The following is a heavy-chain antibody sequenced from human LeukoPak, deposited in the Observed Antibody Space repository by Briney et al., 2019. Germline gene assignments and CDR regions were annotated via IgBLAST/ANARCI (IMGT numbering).Heavy chain of an antibody. Sequence: PGGSLRLSCAASGFTFRSYAMSWVRQAPGKGLEWVSVISGSGGTTYYADSVKGRFTISRDNSKSTLYLQMNTLRAEDTAVYYCAKDRKDCSGGNCYSVGSEWGQGTLVTVSS. D-gene: IGHD2-15*01. V-gene: IGHV3-23*01. CDR3: AKDRKDCSGGNCYSVGSE. CDR2: ISGSGGTT. CDR1: GFTFRSYA. J-gene: IGHJ4*02.